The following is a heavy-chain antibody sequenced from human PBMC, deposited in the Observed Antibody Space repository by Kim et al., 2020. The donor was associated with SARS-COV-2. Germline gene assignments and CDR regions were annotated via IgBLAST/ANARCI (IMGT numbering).Heavy chain of an antibody. D-gene: IGHD6-13*01. CDR1: GCSISSYY. Sequence: SETLSLTCTVSGCSISSYYWSWIRQPPGKGLEWIGYIYYSGSTNYNPSLKSRVTISVDTSKNQFSLKLSSVTAADTAVYYCASWGRCWSQDYWGQGTLVTVSS. J-gene: IGHJ4*02. V-gene: IGHV4-59*08. CDR2: IYYSGST. CDR3: ASWGRCWSQDY.